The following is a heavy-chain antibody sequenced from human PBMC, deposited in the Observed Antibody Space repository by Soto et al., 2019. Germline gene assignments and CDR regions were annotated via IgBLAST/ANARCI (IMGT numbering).Heavy chain of an antibody. Sequence: QITLKESGPTLVKPTQTLTLTCTFSGFSLSTRGVAVGWFRQPPGKALEWLALIYWDEDKWYSPSLKSRLTINDDTSKIQVVLTMTSMHPVDTATYYCARRTRGYAQYFDYWGQGTLVIVSS. CDR3: ARRTRGYAQYFDY. J-gene: IGHJ4*02. CDR1: GFSLSTRGVA. D-gene: IGHD5-12*01. CDR2: IYWDEDK. V-gene: IGHV2-5*02.